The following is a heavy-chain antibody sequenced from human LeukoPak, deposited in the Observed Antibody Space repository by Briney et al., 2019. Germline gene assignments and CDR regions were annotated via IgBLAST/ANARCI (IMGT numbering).Heavy chain of an antibody. CDR3: ARSEEGRFYDSAGYCEPFDL. J-gene: IGHJ3*01. V-gene: IGHV4-4*07. Sequence: ASETLSLTCSVSGRSIGVDYWNSIRHAPGKGLEWIRLIFTIGSPNYTPSRKTRVTFSRDTARSQIYMSMHSVNAADTAIYYCARSEEGRFYDSAGYCEPFDLWGQGIMVIVSS. CDR1: GRSIGVDY. D-gene: IGHD2-15*01. CDR2: IFTIGSP.